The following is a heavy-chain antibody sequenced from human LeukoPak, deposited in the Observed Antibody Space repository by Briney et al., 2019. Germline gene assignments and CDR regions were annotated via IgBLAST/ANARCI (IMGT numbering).Heavy chain of an antibody. J-gene: IGHJ6*03. CDR1: GLTVSSNY. V-gene: IGHV3-66*01. CDR2: IYNVVST. D-gene: IGHD1-26*01. CDR3: ARVAEVGVTGYYYYMDV. Sequence: RGSLRLSCVPSGLTVSSNYMNWVRQAPGEGLEWVAVIYNVVSTYYPNSAKGRFTISRDNSKIKLYLQMNSVRAEDTAVYYCARVAEVGVTGYYYYMDVWGKGTTVTISS.